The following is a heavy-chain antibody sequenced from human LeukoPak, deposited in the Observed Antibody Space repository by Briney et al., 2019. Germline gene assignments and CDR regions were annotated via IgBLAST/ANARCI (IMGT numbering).Heavy chain of an antibody. Sequence: GGSLRLSCAASGYTFSSYGMHWVRQAPGKGLEWVAVISYDGSNKYYADSVKGRFTISRDNSKNTLYLQMNSLRAEDTAVYYCARERSSGHFDYWGQGTLVTVSS. CDR1: GYTFSSYG. V-gene: IGHV3-30*03. J-gene: IGHJ4*02. D-gene: IGHD6-19*01. CDR3: ARERSSGHFDY. CDR2: ISYDGSNK.